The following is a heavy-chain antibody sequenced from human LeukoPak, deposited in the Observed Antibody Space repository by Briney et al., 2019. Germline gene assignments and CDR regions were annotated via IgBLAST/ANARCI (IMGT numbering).Heavy chain of an antibody. V-gene: IGHV1-46*01. J-gene: IGHJ6*02. CDR3: ARDLAVTGTGYYYGMDV. D-gene: IGHD6-19*01. Sequence: ASVKVSCTASGYTFTTYYMHWVRQAPGQGLEWVGIINPSNGATSYAQNFQGRVTMTRDTSTSTVYMDLSGLSSEDTAVYFCARDLAVTGTGYYYGMDVWGQGTTVTVSS. CDR1: GYTFTTYY. CDR2: INPSNGAT.